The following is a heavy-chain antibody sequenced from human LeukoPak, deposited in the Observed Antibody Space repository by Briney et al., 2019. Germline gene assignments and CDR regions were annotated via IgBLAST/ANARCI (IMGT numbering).Heavy chain of an antibody. CDR2: INHSGST. Sequence: PSETLSLTCAVYGGSFSGYYWSWIRQPPGKGLEWIGEINHSGSTNYNPSLKSRVTISVDTSKNQFSLKLSSVTAADTAVYYCARGAAGSSGLDYWGQGTLVTVSS. V-gene: IGHV4-34*01. CDR3: ARGAAGSSGLDY. J-gene: IGHJ4*02. D-gene: IGHD6-19*01. CDR1: GGSFSGYY.